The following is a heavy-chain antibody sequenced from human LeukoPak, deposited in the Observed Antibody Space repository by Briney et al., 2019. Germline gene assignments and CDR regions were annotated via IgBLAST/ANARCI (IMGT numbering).Heavy chain of an antibody. Sequence: GGSLRLSCAASGFTFSSYAMSWVRQAPGKGLEWVSAISGSGGSTYYADSVKGRFTISRDNSKNTLYLQMNSLRAEDTAVYYCASKIYCGGDCYSTDAFDIWGQGTLVTVSS. CDR3: ASKIYCGGDCYSTDAFDI. J-gene: IGHJ4*02. CDR1: GFTFSSYA. D-gene: IGHD2-21*02. CDR2: ISGSGGST. V-gene: IGHV3-23*01.